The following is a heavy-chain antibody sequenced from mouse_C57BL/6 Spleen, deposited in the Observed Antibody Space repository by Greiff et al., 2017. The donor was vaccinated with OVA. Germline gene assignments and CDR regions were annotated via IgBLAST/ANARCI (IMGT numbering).Heavy chain of an antibody. CDR1: GYAFSSYW. V-gene: IGHV1-80*01. J-gene: IGHJ2*01. Sequence: VQLQQSGAEPVKPGASVKISCEASGYAFSSYWMNWVKQRPGKGLEWIGQIYPGDGDTNYNGKFKGKATLTADKSSSTAYMQLSSLTSEDSAVYFCARGDDYAPDYWGQGTTLTVSS. CDR3: ARGDDYAPDY. D-gene: IGHD2-4*01. CDR2: IYPGDGDT.